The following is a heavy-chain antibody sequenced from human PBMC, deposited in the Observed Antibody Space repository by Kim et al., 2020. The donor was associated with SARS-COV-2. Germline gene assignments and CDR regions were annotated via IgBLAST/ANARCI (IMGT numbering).Heavy chain of an antibody. CDR1: GGTFGNYA. D-gene: IGHD3-22*01. CDR3: ARAAWEYDSSTPSDC. Sequence: SVKVSCKASGGTFGNYAIHWVRQAPGQGLEWMAGLIPVFGRTYFGQKFRDRVTLSADESATTAYMELSGLRSDDTAVYYCARAAWEYDSSTPSDCWGQGTPVLVSS. CDR2: LIPVFGRT. V-gene: IGHV1-69*13. J-gene: IGHJ4*02.